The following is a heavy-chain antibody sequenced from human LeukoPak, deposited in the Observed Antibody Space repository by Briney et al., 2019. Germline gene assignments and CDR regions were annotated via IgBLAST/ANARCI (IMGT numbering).Heavy chain of an antibody. D-gene: IGHD2-2*01. J-gene: IGHJ4*02. Sequence: ASVKVSCKASGYTFTGYYMHWVRQAPGQGLEWMGIINPSGGSTSYAQKFQGRVTMTRDMSTSTVYMELSSLRSEDTAVYYCARAGYCSSTSCYCYYWGQGTLVTVSS. V-gene: IGHV1-46*01. CDR2: INPSGGST. CDR1: GYTFTGYY. CDR3: ARAGYCSSTSCYCYY.